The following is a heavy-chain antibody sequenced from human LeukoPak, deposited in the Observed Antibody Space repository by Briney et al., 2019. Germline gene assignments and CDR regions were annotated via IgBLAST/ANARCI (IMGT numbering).Heavy chain of an antibody. CDR2: IYPSGGVI. V-gene: IGHV3-11*01. J-gene: IGHJ4*02. Sequence: GGSLRLSCAASGLTLSDCYMSWIRQAPGKGLECVAYIYPSGGVIYYADSVKGRFTIFRDNTKNSLYLQMSSLRAEDTAIYYCARDYHNKGHDYWGPGTLVTVSS. D-gene: IGHD2/OR15-2a*01. CDR1: GLTLSDCY. CDR3: ARDYHNKGHDY.